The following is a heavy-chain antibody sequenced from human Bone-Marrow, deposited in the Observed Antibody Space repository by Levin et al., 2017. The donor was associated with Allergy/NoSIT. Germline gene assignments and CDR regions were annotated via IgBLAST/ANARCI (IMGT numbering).Heavy chain of an antibody. Sequence: SETLSLICTVSGDSISSVGYYWTWIRQRPGRGLEWIGHIHNTGTTSYNPSLGSRITILEDTSKNHFSLRLSSVTAADTAVYYCARGGYGNYVYWGQGALVTVSS. CDR2: IHNTGTT. D-gene: IGHD4-11*01. CDR1: GDSISSVGYY. J-gene: IGHJ4*02. CDR3: ARGGYGNYVY. V-gene: IGHV4-31*03.